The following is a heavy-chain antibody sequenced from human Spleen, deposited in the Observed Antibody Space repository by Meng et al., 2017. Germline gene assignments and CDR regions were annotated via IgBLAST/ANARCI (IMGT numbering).Heavy chain of an antibody. Sequence: SVKVSCKASGGTFSSYAISWVRQAPGQGLEWMGGIIPIFGTANYAQKFQGRVTITTDESTSTAYMELSSLRSEDTAVYYCARSMVEQWLVQWFDPWGQGTLVTFAS. V-gene: IGHV1-69*05. J-gene: IGHJ5*02. CDR2: IIPIFGTA. CDR3: ARSMVEQWLVQWFDP. D-gene: IGHD6-19*01. CDR1: GGTFSSYA.